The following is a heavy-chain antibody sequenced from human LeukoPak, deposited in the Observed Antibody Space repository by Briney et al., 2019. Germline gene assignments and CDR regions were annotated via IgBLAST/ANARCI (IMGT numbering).Heavy chain of an antibody. D-gene: IGHD3-22*01. CDR2: INPNSGGT. J-gene: IGHJ4*02. Sequence: ASVKVSCKASGYTFTGYYMHWVRQAPGQGLEWMGWINPNSGGTNYAQKFQGRVTMIRDTSISTAYMELSRLRSDDTAVYYCASDSQTYDSSGDFDYWGQGTLVTVSS. CDR3: ASDSQTYDSSGDFDY. V-gene: IGHV1-2*02. CDR1: GYTFTGYY.